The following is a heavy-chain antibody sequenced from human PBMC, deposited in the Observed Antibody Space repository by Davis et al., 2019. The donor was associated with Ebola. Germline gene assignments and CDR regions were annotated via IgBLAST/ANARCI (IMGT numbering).Heavy chain of an antibody. CDR3: ARGRNWFDP. CDR2: ISYDGSNK. CDR1: GFTFSSYA. Sequence: GGSLRLSCAASGFTFSSYAMHWVRQAPGKGLEWVAVISYDGSNKYYADSVKGRFTISRHNSKNTLYLQMNSLRAEDTAVYYCARGRNWFDPWGQGTLVTVSS. V-gene: IGHV3-30*14. J-gene: IGHJ5*02.